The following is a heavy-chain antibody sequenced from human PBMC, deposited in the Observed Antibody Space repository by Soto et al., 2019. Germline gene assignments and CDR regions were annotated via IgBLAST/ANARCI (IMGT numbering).Heavy chain of an antibody. D-gene: IGHD3-3*01. J-gene: IGHJ4*02. V-gene: IGHV3-30-3*01. CDR3: ARGEPYYDFWSGLVH. CDR2: ISYDGSDK. Sequence: QVQLVESGGGVVQPGRSLRLSCAASGFTFSSYVMHWVRQAPGEGLEWVTLISYDGSDKYYADSVKGRFTISRDNSKNTLFLQMSSLRAEDTAVYYCARGEPYYDFWSGLVHWGQGTLVTVSS. CDR1: GFTFSSYV.